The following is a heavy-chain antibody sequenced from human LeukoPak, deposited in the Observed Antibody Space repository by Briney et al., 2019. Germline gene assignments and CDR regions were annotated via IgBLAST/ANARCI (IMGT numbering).Heavy chain of an antibody. V-gene: IGHV5-51*01. CDR1: GHSFTNYW. CDR3: ARVGTSNYRFFDS. J-gene: IGHJ4*02. D-gene: IGHD4-4*01. Sequence: GESLKISCKASGHSFTNYWIAWVRQMPGKGLEWMEIIYPSDSDIRYNPSCKGQVTISADKSISTAYLKWSSLKASDTAVSYCARVGTSNYRFFDSWGQGTLVTVSS. CDR2: IYPSDSDI.